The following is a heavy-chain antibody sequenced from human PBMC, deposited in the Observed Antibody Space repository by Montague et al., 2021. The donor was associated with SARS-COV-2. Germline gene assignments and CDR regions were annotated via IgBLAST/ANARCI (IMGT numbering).Heavy chain of an antibody. CDR2: IHRSGSP. D-gene: IGHD2-8*01. Sequence: ILSLTCAVSGGSFSSGSYYWSWIRQPAGKGLEWIGSIHRSGSPNYNPSLKSRVSISGDMSKNQFSLNVSSVTAADTAVYYCTRDPITGMTGTIYDYYGMDVWGQGTTVTVSS. CDR1: GGSFSSGSYY. J-gene: IGHJ6*02. V-gene: IGHV4-61*02. CDR3: TRDPITGMTGTIYDYYGMDV.